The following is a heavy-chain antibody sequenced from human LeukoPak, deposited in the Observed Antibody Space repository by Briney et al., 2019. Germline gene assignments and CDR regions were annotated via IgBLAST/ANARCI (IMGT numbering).Heavy chain of an antibody. CDR3: ASLWGEWLQQVSFDI. V-gene: IGHV3-21*01. CDR2: ISSSSSYI. Sequence: PWGSLRLSCAASGFTFTIYSMNWVRQAPWKGLNWISSISSSSSYIYYADSENGPFTISRDDAKNSLYLQMNSLRAEDTAVYYCASLWGEWLQQVSFDIWGQGTMVTVSS. D-gene: IGHD3-3*01. CDR1: GFTFTIYS. J-gene: IGHJ3*02.